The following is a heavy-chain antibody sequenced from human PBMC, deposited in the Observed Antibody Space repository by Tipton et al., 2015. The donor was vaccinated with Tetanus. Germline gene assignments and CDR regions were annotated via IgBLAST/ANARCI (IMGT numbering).Heavy chain of an antibody. Sequence: GLVKPSETLSLTCIVSGGSLRSSDYYGAWVRQSPVKGLEWIGSVSYSGRTYYNPSLKSRVTMSVDTSKKDFSVRLTSVTAADTAVYYCARGWSECSSWSCSPFDSWGQGTLVTVSS. V-gene: IGHV4-39*02. CDR2: VSYSGRT. D-gene: IGHD2-2*01. J-gene: IGHJ4*02. CDR1: GGSLRSSDYY. CDR3: ARGWSECSSWSCSPFDS.